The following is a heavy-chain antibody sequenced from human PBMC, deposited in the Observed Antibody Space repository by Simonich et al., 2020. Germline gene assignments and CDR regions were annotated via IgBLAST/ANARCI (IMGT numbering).Heavy chain of an antibody. Sequence: QVQLVQSGAEVKKPGASVKVSCKASGYTFTGYYMHWVRQAPGQGLEWMGWINPNRGGKNYEQKFQGRVTMTRDTSISTAYMELSRLRSDDTAVYYCASSKLATIDYWGQGTLVTVSS. V-gene: IGHV1-2*02. CDR3: ASSKLATIDY. J-gene: IGHJ4*02. CDR2: INPNRGGK. D-gene: IGHD5-12*01. CDR1: GYTFTGYY.